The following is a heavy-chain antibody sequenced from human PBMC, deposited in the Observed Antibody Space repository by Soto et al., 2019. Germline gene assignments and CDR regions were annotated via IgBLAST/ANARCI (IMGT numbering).Heavy chain of an antibody. CDR3: ARQTPNYYGSGSLNPWFDP. CDR1: GGSISSSSYY. Sequence: SETLSLTCTVSGGSISSSSYYWGWIRQPPGKGLEWIGSIYYSGSTYYNQSLKSRVTKSVNTSKNQFSMKLSSVTAADTAVYYCARQTPNYYGSGSLNPWFDPWGQGTLVTVSS. V-gene: IGHV4-39*01. D-gene: IGHD3-10*01. CDR2: IYYSGST. J-gene: IGHJ5*02.